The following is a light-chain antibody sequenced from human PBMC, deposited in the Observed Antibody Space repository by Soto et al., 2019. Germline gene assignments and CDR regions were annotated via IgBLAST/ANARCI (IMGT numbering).Light chain of an antibody. V-gene: IGKV3-20*01. CDR2: GAS. J-gene: IGKJ1*01. CDR3: QHYDNSVWT. Sequence: EIVLTQSPGTLSLSPGERATLSCRASQSVSSTYLAWYQQQPGQAPRLLIYGASSRATGIPDRFRGSGSGTDFTLTITGLEPEDFAVYFCQHYDNSVWTFGQGTKVDIK. CDR1: QSVSSTY.